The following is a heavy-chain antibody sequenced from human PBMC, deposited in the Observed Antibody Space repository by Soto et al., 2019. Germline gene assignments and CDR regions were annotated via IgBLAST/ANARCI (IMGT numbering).Heavy chain of an antibody. CDR3: ARVSSTCSGGSCYSTLGAFDI. D-gene: IGHD2-15*01. Sequence: GGSLRLSCAASGFTFSSYGMHWVRQAPGKGLEWVAVIWYDGSNKYYADSVKGRFTISKDNSKNTLYLQMNSLRAEDTAVYYCARVSSTCSGGSCYSTLGAFDIGGQGTMVTVSS. CDR1: GFTFSSYG. V-gene: IGHV3-33*01. J-gene: IGHJ3*02. CDR2: IWYDGSNK.